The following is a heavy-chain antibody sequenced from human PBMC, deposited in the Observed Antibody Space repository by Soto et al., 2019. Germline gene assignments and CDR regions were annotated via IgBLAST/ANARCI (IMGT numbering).Heavy chain of an antibody. V-gene: IGHV3-23*01. D-gene: IGHD6-13*01. J-gene: IGHJ6*02. Sequence: EVQLLESGGGLVQPGGSLRLSCAASGFTFSSYAMSWVRQAPGKGLEWVSAISGSGGSTYYADSVKGRFTISRDNSKNTLYLQRNSLRAEDTAVYYCAKDWGYSSSWNHYDEGMDVWGQGTTGTVSS. CDR3: AKDWGYSSSWNHYDEGMDV. CDR1: GFTFSSYA. CDR2: ISGSGGST.